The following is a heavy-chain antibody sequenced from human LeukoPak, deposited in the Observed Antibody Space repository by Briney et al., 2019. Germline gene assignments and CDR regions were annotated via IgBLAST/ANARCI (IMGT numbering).Heavy chain of an antibody. V-gene: IGHV3-23*01. D-gene: IGHD6-13*01. CDR3: ADLQQLPHFRFDY. CDR2: ISGSGGST. J-gene: IGHJ4*02. Sequence: GGSLRLSCAASGFTFSSYAMSWVRQAPGKGLEWVSAISGSGGSTYYADSVKGRFTISRDNSKNTLYLQMNSLRAEDTAVYYCADLQQLPHFRFDYWGQGTLVTVSS. CDR1: GFTFSSYA.